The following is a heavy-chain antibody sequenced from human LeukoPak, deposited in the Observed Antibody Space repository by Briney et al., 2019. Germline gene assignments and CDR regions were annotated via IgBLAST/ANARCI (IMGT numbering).Heavy chain of an antibody. D-gene: IGHD5-12*01. V-gene: IGHV3-23*01. CDR2: ISGSGGST. Sequence: PGGSLRLSCAASGFTFSSYAMSWVRQAPGKGLEWVSAISGSGGSTYYADSVKGRFTISRDNSKNTLYLQMNSLRAEDTAVYYCALGTKYSGYGGRAFDYWGRGTLVTVSS. J-gene: IGHJ4*02. CDR1: GFTFSSYA. CDR3: ALGTKYSGYGGRAFDY.